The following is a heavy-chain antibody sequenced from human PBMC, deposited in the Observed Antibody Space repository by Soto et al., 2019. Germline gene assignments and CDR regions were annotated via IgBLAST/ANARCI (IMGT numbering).Heavy chain of an antibody. CDR1: GGSIISYF. CDR3: AGDYYASGRIDP. V-gene: IGHV4-59*01. D-gene: IGHD3-10*01. Sequence: QVQLQESGPGLVKPSETLSLTCTVSGGSIISYFWTWIRQPPGKGLEWIGYIQYRGSSVYNPSLKSRVTISIDASKKQFSLNLSSVTAADTAVYYCAGDYYASGRIDPWGQGTLVTVSS. J-gene: IGHJ5*02. CDR2: IQYRGSS.